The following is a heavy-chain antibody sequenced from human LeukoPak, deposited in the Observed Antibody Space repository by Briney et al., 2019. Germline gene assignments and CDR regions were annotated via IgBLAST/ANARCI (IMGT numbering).Heavy chain of an antibody. D-gene: IGHD6-13*01. J-gene: IGHJ5*02. Sequence: ASVKVSCKVSGYTFTSYAMHWVRQAPGQRLEWKGWINAGNGNTKYSQKFQGRVTITRDTSASTAYMELSSLRSEDTAVYYCARDKQQLTYNWFDPWGQGTLVTVSS. CDR3: ARDKQQLTYNWFDP. V-gene: IGHV1-3*01. CDR2: INAGNGNT. CDR1: GYTFTSYA.